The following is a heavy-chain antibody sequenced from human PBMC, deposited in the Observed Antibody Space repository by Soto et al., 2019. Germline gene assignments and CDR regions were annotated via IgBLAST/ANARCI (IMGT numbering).Heavy chain of an antibody. CDR3: TAHLGEFFPLDY. Sequence: EVQLVESGGDFVKPGGSLRVSCAVSGFSFSNAWMSWVRQAPGKGLEGVGRIKSRADGGTTDYTAPVKGRFTISRDDSKNTVFLQMNSLKTEDTAVYYCTAHLGEFFPLDYWGQGTLVTVSS. CDR2: IKSRADGGTT. V-gene: IGHV3-15*01. CDR1: GFSFSNAW. J-gene: IGHJ4*02. D-gene: IGHD3-16*01.